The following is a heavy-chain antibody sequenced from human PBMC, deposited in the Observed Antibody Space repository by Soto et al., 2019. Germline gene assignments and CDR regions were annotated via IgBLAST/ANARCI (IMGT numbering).Heavy chain of an antibody. J-gene: IGHJ6*02. CDR3: ARGWLFGDYGSGSYFPYYYYYGMDV. CDR2: MNPNSGNT. CDR1: GXTFASYD. V-gene: IGHV1-8*01. D-gene: IGHD3-10*01. Sequence: GASVKVSCKASGXTFASYDINWGRQATGQGLEWMGWMNPNSGNTGYAQKFQGRVTMTRNTTISTAYMEVSSLRSEDTAVYYCARGWLFGDYGSGSYFPYYYYYGMDVWGQGTMLTVSS.